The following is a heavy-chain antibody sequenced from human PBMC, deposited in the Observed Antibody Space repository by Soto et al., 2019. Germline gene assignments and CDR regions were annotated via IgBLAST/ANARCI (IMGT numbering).Heavy chain of an antibody. CDR1: GFTFSSYA. CDR2: ISGSGGST. V-gene: IGHV3-23*01. D-gene: IGHD6-19*01. J-gene: IGHJ4*02. Sequence: GGSLRLSCAASGFTFSSYAMSWVRQAPGKGLEWVSGISGSGGSTYNADSVKGRFTTSRDNSKNTLYMQMNSLRAEDTAVYYCAKRWYSNGWYFDYWGQGTLVTSPQ. CDR3: AKRWYSNGWYFDY.